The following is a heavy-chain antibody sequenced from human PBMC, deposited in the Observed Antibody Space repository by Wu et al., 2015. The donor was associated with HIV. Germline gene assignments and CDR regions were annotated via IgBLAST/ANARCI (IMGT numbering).Heavy chain of an antibody. CDR1: GGIFSNFG. D-gene: IGHD2-2*01. Sequence: QVQLEQSGAEMKKPGSSMKVSCKASGGIFSNFGVSWVRQAPGHGPEWMGGIIPMFKTANYAREFRGRVTITADESTSTIYLEMRGLRSGDTAVYYCARVSPAAEYYFDYWGQGTLVTVSS. CDR3: ARVSPAAEYYFDY. J-gene: IGHJ4*02. CDR2: IIPMFKTA. V-gene: IGHV1-69*13.